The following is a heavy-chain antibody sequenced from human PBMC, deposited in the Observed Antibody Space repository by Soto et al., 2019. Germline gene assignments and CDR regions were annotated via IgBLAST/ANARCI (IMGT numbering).Heavy chain of an antibody. CDR2: VSDSGATT. Sequence: EVQLLESGGGLVQPGGSLRLSCAASGFTFSPYAMTWVRQAPGKGLEWVSGVSDSGATTYYADSVKGRFTISRDNSKNTLYLQMNSLRGEDTAVYYCAQRGGSGYYGAFDYWGQGTLVTVSS. V-gene: IGHV3-23*01. CDR3: AQRGGSGYYGAFDY. J-gene: IGHJ4*02. CDR1: GFTFSPYA. D-gene: IGHD3-22*01.